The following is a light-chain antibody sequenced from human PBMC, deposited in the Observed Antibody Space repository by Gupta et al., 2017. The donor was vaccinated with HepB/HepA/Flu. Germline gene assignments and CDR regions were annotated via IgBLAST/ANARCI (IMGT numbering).Light chain of an antibody. CDR1: QSVSSY. Sequence: DIVLTQSPATLSLSPGERATLSCRASQSVSSYLAWYQQKPGQAPRLLIYDASNRATGIPARFSGSGSGTDFTLTISSLEPEDFAVYYCQQRSNPPITFGQGTRLEIK. V-gene: IGKV3-11*01. J-gene: IGKJ5*01. CDR3: QQRSNPPIT. CDR2: DAS.